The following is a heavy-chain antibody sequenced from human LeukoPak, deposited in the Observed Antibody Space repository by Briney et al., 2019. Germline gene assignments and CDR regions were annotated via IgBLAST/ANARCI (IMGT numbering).Heavy chain of an antibody. CDR2: ISGSGGST. D-gene: IGHD3-3*01. CDR3: AKRTYDFWSGNWFDP. J-gene: IGHJ5*02. V-gene: IGHV3-23*01. CDR1: GFTFRSYA. Sequence: GGSLRLSCAASGFTFRSYAMSWVRQAPGKGLEWVSAISGSGGSTYYADSVKGRFTISRDNSKNTLYLQMNSLRAEDTAVYYCAKRTYDFWSGNWFDPWGQGTLVTVSS.